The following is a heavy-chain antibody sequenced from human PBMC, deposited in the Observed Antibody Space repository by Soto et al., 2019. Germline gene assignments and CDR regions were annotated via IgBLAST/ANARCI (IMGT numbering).Heavy chain of an antibody. Sequence: QVQLQQWGAGLLKPSETLSLTCAVYGGSFSGYYWSWIRQPPGKGLEWIGEINHSGSTNYNPSLKSRVTISVDTSKNQFSLKLSSVTAAXTAVYXCXXARXTVTTXXXYYYGMDVWGQGTTVTVSS. J-gene: IGHJ6*02. CDR1: GGSFSGYY. V-gene: IGHV4-34*01. CDR2: INHSGST. D-gene: IGHD4-4*01. CDR3: XXARXTVTTXXXYYYGMDV.